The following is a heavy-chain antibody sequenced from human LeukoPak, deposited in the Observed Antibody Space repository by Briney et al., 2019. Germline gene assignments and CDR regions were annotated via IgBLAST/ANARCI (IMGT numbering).Heavy chain of an antibody. J-gene: IGHJ4*02. V-gene: IGHV3-23*01. CDR2: ISERGGST. CDR3: AKRGIVIRAVIIIGFHKEAYYFDY. D-gene: IGHD3-10*01. Sequence: GGSLRLPCVVSGITLSNYGMSWVRQAPGKGLEWVSGISERGGSTNYANSVKGRFINSRDTSKNTVYLQMNSLRVEDTAVYFCAKRGIVIRAVIIIGFHKEAYYFDYWGQGILVTVSS. CDR1: GITLSNYG.